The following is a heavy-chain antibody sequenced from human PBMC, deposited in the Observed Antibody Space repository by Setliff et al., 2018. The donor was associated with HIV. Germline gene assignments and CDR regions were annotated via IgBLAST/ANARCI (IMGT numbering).Heavy chain of an antibody. J-gene: IGHJ1*01. Sequence: SETLSLTCAVSGGSISSDNWWTWVRQAPGKGLEWIGEINHSGSTNYNPSLKSRVTISVDTSKNQFSLKLSSVTAADTAVYYCARAGYYGSASYWEYFQHWGQGTLVTVSS. CDR1: GGSISSDNW. V-gene: IGHV4-4*02. CDR3: ARAGYYGSASYWEYFQH. CDR2: INHSGST. D-gene: IGHD3-22*01.